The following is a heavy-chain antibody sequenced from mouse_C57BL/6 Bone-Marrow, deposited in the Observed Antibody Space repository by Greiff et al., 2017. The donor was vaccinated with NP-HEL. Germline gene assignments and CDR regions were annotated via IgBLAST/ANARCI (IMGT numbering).Heavy chain of an antibody. CDR3: ARSFTTVALDY. D-gene: IGHD1-1*01. V-gene: IGHV5-17*01. CDR1: GFTFSDYG. Sequence: EVKLVESGGGLVKPGGSLKLSCAASGFTFSDYGMHWVRQAPEKGLEWVAYISSGSSTTYYADTVKGRFTISRDNAKNTLFLQMTSLRSEDTAMYYCARSFTTVALDYWGQGTTLTVSS. J-gene: IGHJ2*01. CDR2: ISSGSSTT.